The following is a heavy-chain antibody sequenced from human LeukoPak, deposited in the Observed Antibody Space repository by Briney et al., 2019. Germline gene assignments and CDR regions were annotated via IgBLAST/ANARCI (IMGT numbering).Heavy chain of an antibody. V-gene: IGHV1-8*01. CDR1: GYTFTSYD. D-gene: IGHD1-26*01. CDR3: ARGVGATISYYHYYIDV. CDR2: MNPISGDT. J-gene: IGHJ6*03. Sequence: GASVKVSCKASGYTFTSYDVNWVRQATGQGLEWMGWMNPISGDTGYALKFQGRVTITRNTSISTVYMELSSLRSEDTAVYYCARGVGATISYYHYYIDVWGKGTTVTVSS.